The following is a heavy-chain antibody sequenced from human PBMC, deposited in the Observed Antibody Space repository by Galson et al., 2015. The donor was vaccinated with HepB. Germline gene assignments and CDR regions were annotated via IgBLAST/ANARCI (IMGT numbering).Heavy chain of an antibody. CDR1: GYSFISHW. V-gene: IGHV5-10-1*01. D-gene: IGHD5-24*01. Sequence: QSGAEVKKPGESLRISCKGSGYSFISHWISWVRQMPGKGLEWMGRIDPSDSYTNYSPPFQGHVTFSADKSITTAYLQWSSLKASDTAMYYCARHVQNGYNYLPGDYWGQGTLVTVSS. J-gene: IGHJ4*02. CDR3: ARHVQNGYNYLPGDY. CDR2: IDPSDSYT.